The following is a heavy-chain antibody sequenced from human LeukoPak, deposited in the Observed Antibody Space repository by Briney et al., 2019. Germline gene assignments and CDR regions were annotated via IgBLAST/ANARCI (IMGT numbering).Heavy chain of an antibody. CDR3: ARETSRKGQLWLQDY. CDR1: GFTVSSNY. V-gene: IGHV3-21*01. J-gene: IGHJ4*02. CDR2: ISSSSSYI. D-gene: IGHD5-18*01. Sequence: GGSLRLSCAASGFTVSSNYMNWVRQAPGKGLEWVSSISSSSSYIYYADSVKGRFTISRDNAKNSLYLQMNSLRAEDMAVYYCARETSRKGQLWLQDYWGQGTLVTVSS.